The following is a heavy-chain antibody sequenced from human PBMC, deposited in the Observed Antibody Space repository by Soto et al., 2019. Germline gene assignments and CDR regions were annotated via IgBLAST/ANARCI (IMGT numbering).Heavy chain of an antibody. CDR3: ARSAFLCVDIVVGNGMGV. V-gene: IGHV1-69*13. J-gene: IGHJ6*02. Sequence: SVKVSCKASGGAFSSYAISWVRQAPGQGLEWMGGIIPIFGTANYAQKFQGRVTITADESTSTAYMELSSLRSEDTAVYYCARSAFLCVDIVVGNGMGVWGQGPTVTVS. CDR2: IIPIFGTA. D-gene: IGHD2-15*01. CDR1: GGAFSSYA.